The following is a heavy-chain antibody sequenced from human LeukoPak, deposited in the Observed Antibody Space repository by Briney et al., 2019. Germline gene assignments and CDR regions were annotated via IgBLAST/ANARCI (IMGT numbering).Heavy chain of an antibody. V-gene: IGHV3-23*01. J-gene: IGHJ4*02. CDR3: AKSATPVATWADY. CDR1: GFTFSSYA. D-gene: IGHD4-17*01. Sequence: GSLRLSCAASGFTFSSYAMNWVRQAPGKGLEWVSTISNNNADTYYADSVKGRFTISRDNSKNTLYLQINSLRAEDTAVYYCAKSATPVATWADYWGQGTLVTVSS. CDR2: ISNNNADT.